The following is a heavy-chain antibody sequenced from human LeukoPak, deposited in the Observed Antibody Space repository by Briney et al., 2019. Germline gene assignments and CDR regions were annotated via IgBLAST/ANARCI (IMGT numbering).Heavy chain of an antibody. Sequence: ASVKVSCKASGYTFTSYGISWVRQAPGQGLEWMGWVSAYNGNTNYAQKLQGRVTMTTDTSTSTAYMELSSLRSEDTAVYYCASKRGPGGFDYWGQGTLVTVSS. CDR2: VSAYNGNT. D-gene: IGHD3-16*01. CDR1: GYTFTSYG. V-gene: IGHV1-18*01. CDR3: ASKRGPGGFDY. J-gene: IGHJ4*02.